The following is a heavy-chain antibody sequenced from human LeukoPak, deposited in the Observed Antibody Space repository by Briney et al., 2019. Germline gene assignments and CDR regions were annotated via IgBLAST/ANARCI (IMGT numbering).Heavy chain of an antibody. J-gene: IGHJ5*02. Sequence: ASVKVSCKASGYTFTSYGISWVRQAPGQGLEWMGWISAYNGNTNYAQKFQGRVTITRDTSASTAYMELSSLRSEDTAVYYCAREANYDFWSGSNWFDPWGQGTLVTVSS. CDR2: ISAYNGNT. D-gene: IGHD3-3*01. CDR3: AREANYDFWSGSNWFDP. CDR1: GYTFTSYG. V-gene: IGHV1-18*01.